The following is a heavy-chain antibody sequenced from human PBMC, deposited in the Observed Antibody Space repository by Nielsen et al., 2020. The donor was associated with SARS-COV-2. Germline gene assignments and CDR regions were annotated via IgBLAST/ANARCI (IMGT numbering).Heavy chain of an antibody. V-gene: IGHV4-39*01. Sequence: SETLSLTCTVSGGSISSSSYYWGWIRQPPGKGLGWIGSIYYSGSTYYNPSLKSRVTISVDTSKNQFSLKLSSVTAADTAVYYCARILYGAVNWFDPWGQGTLVTVSS. CDR2: IYYSGST. D-gene: IGHD4-17*01. CDR1: GGSISSSSYY. CDR3: ARILYGAVNWFDP. J-gene: IGHJ5*02.